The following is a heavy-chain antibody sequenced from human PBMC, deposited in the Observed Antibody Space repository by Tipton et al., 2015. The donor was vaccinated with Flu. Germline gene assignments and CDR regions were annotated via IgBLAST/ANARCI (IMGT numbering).Heavy chain of an antibody. V-gene: IGHV4-4*07. CDR1: GGSISRYY. CDR2: IFTIGGT. J-gene: IGHJ3*01. CDR3: ARDLRGYRGYTGGDAFDV. D-gene: IGHD5-12*01. Sequence: TLSLTCTVSGGSISRYYWSWIRQPAGKGLEWIGRIFTIGGTNYNPSLQSRVTMSVDTSKNQFSLKLSSVTAADTAVYYCARDLRGYRGYTGGDAFDVWGRGPMVTVSS.